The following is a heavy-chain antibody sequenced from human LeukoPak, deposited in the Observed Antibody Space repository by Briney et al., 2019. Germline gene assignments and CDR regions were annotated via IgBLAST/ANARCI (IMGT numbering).Heavy chain of an antibody. Sequence: SETLSLTCTVSGGSISSYYWSWIRQPPGKGLEWIGYIYYSGSTNYSPSPKSRVTISLDRSKNQFSLKLSSVAAADTAVYYCARDRVESSGYYYYYGMDVWGQGTTVTVSS. D-gene: IGHD2-15*01. CDR1: GGSISSYY. V-gene: IGHV4-59*12. CDR2: IYYSGST. J-gene: IGHJ6*02. CDR3: ARDRVESSGYYYYYGMDV.